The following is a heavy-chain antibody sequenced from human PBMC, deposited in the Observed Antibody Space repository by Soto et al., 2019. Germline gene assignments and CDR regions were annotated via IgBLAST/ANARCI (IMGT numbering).Heavy chain of an antibody. Sequence: DHYRSCISKAQGKGLEWVSYISSGHSTIYYADSVKGRFTISRDNAKNSLYLQMNSLRAEDTAVYYCARVSSPSAGFAPWAQGTL. CDR1: DHY. V-gene: IGHV3-11*01. CDR3: ARVSSPSAGFAP. CDR2: ISSGHSTI. D-gene: IGHD6-6*01. J-gene: IGHJ5*02.